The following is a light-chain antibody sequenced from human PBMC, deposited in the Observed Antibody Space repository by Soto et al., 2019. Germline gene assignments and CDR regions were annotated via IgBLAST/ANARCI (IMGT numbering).Light chain of an antibody. V-gene: IGKV3-20*01. CDR1: QSVTGSY. CDR2: GAS. CDR3: QQYGSSPPKT. Sequence: EIVLTQSPGTLSLSPGERATLSCRASQSVTGSYLAWYQQKPGQAPRLLIYGASTRATGIPDRFSGSGSGTYFTLTISRLEPEDFAVYYCQQYGSSPPKTFGQGTKVEIK. J-gene: IGKJ1*01.